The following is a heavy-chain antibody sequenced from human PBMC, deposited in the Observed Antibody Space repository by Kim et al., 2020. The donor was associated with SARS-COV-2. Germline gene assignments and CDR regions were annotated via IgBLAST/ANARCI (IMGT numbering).Heavy chain of an antibody. CDR1: GFTFSSYS. J-gene: IGHJ6*02. CDR3: ARDEIGDHYYYYYGMDV. CDR2: ISSSSSTI. Sequence: GGSLRLSCAASGFTFSSYSMNWVRQAPGKGLEWVSYISSSSSTIYYADSVKGRFTISRDNAKNSLYLQMNSLRDEDTAVYYCARDEIGDHYYYYYGMDVWGQGTTVTVSS. D-gene: IGHD3-3*01. V-gene: IGHV3-48*02.